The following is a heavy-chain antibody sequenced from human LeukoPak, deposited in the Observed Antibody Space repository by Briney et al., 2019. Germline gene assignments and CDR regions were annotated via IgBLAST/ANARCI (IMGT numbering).Heavy chain of an antibody. V-gene: IGHV4-30-2*01. J-gene: IGHJ5*02. CDR2: IYHSGST. D-gene: IGHD2-15*01. CDR1: GGSISSGGYS. CDR3: ARAYCSGGSCLRVTSSWFDP. Sequence: SQTLSLTCAVSGGSISSGGYSWSWIRQPPGKGLEWIGYIYHSGSTNYNPSLKSRVTISVDTSKNQFSLKLSSVTAADTAVYYCARAYCSGGSCLRVTSSWFDPWGQGTLVTVSS.